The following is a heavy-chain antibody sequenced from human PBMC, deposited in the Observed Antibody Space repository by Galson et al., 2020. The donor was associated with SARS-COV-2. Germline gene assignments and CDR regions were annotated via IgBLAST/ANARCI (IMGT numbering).Heavy chain of an antibody. CDR1: GFSFSGYA. CDR2: IGTDGTDT. V-gene: IGHV3-23*01. J-gene: IGHJ4*02. Sequence: GGSLRLSCAASGFSFSGYAMNWVRQAPGKGLEWVSIIGTDGTDTTYADSMKGRFTISRDNSKNTLYLQLDSLRAEDTAIYYCAKGRGEYCDGDCSSRGLEHWGQGTLVTVSS. D-gene: IGHD2-21*01. CDR3: AKGRGEYCDGDCSSRGLEH.